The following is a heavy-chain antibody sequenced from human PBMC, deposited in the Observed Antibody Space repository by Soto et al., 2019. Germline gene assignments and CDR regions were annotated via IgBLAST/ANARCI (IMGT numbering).Heavy chain of an antibody. Sequence: GGSLRLSCAASGFTFSSYSMNWVRQAPGKGLEWVSSISSGSSYIYYAGSVKGRFTISRDNAKNTLYLQMNSLRAEDTAVYYCAKGIYSYGYNSFDYWSQGTLVTVSS. CDR3: AKGIYSYGYNSFDY. CDR1: GFTFSSYS. CDR2: ISSGSSYI. D-gene: IGHD5-18*01. J-gene: IGHJ4*02. V-gene: IGHV3-21*04.